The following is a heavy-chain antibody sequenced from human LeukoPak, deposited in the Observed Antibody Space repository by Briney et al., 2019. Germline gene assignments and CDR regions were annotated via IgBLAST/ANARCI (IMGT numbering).Heavy chain of an antibody. CDR1: GFTFSSYW. J-gene: IGHJ4*02. Sequence: GGSLRLSCVASGFTFSSYWMHRVRQAPGTGLVWVSRISTDGSSTSYADSVKGRFTISRDNAKNTLYLQMNSLRAEDTAVYYCVRFRSSGYWGQGTLVTVSS. V-gene: IGHV3-74*01. CDR3: VRFRSSGY. CDR2: ISTDGSST. D-gene: IGHD3-10*01.